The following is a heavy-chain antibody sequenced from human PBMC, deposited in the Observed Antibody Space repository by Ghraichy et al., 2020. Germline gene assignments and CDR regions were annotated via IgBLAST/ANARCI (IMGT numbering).Heavy chain of an antibody. CDR2: IKIDETEK. CDR3: GRGGPDNSNYAVDI. Sequence: LSLTCVASGFNFRSYWMTWVRQAPGKGLEWVANIKIDETEKYYVGSVKGRFTISRDNAKNSLYLQMNSLRAEDTALYYCGRGGPDNSNYAVDIWGQGTMVTVSS. D-gene: IGHD4-11*01. V-gene: IGHV3-7*03. CDR1: GFNFRSYW. J-gene: IGHJ3*02.